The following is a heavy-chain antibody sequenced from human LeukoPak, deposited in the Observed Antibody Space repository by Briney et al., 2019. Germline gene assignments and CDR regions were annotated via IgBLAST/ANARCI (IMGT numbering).Heavy chain of an antibody. J-gene: IGHJ6*02. Sequence: PGGSLRLSCAASGFTFSSHAMSWVRQAPGKGLEWVSSISSSSSYIYYADSVKGRFTISRDNAKNSLYLQMNSLRAEDTAVYYCARVLLWFGELSYGMDVWGQGTTVTVSS. D-gene: IGHD3-10*01. CDR3: ARVLLWFGELSYGMDV. V-gene: IGHV3-21*01. CDR2: ISSSSSYI. CDR1: GFTFSSHA.